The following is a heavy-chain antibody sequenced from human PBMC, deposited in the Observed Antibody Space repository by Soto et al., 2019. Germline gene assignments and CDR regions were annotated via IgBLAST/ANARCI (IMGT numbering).Heavy chain of an antibody. CDR2: VYYTGST. CDR1: GGSMSGYY. D-gene: IGHD6-6*01. CDR3: ARSIAVPSEHIEP. Sequence: QVQLQESGPGLVKPSETLSLTCRVSGGSMSGYYWSWVRLAPGKGLEWIGYVYYTGSTKYNPSLQSRLSISVDTYNKQFSLSLSLLTAAESAVYFCARSIAVPSEHIEPWGQRIRFTISS. V-gene: IGHV4-59*01. J-gene: IGHJ4*02.